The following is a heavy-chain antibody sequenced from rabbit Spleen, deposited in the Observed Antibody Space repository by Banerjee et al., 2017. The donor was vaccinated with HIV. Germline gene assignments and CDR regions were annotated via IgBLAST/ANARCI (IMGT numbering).Heavy chain of an antibody. CDR2: INASTGKP. CDR3: ARDLVAVIGWNFTL. CDR1: GFSFSDRDV. J-gene: IGHJ4*01. V-gene: IGHV1S40*01. Sequence: QSLEESGGGLVKPEGSLTLTCTASGFSFSDRDVMCWVRQAPGKGLQWIACINASTGKPVYATWASGRFTISRPSSTTVTLRMTSLTAADRATYFCARDLVAVIGWNFTLWGPGTLVTVS. D-gene: IGHD1-1*01.